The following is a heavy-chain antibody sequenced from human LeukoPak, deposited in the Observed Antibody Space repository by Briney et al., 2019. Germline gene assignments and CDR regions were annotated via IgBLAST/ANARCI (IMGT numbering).Heavy chain of an antibody. D-gene: IGHD3-22*01. V-gene: IGHV1-2*02. J-gene: IGHJ4*02. Sequence: GASVKVSCKPSGYTFTGYYIHWVRQAPGLGLEWMGWTNPNSGDTNYAQKFQGRVTMTRDTSISTAYMEMSRLRSDDTAVYYCAALGFYYDSSGYYSYWGQGTLVTVSS. CDR1: GYTFTGYY. CDR2: TNPNSGDT. CDR3: AALGFYYDSSGYYSY.